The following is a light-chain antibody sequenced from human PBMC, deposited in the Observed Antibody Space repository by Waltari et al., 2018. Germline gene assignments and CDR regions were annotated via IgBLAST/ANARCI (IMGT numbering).Light chain of an antibody. Sequence: QSALTQPASVSGSPGQSITISCTGTSSDVGGYNYVSWYQQHPGKAPKLMIYDVSNRPSAGSTSFSCSKAVNTASLTISGLQAVDVADYFCTSYTSSSTPLVFGGGTKLTVL. CDR3: TSYTSSSTPLV. CDR2: DVS. V-gene: IGLV2-14*03. J-gene: IGLJ2*01. CDR1: SSDVGGYNY.